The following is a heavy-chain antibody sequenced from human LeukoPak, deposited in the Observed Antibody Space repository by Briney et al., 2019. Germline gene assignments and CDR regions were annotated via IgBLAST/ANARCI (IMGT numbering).Heavy chain of an antibody. Sequence: PGGSLKLSCAASGFTFSGSAIHWVRQASGKGLEWVGRIRSKAKSYATLYAASVNGRFTISRDDSKNTAYLQMNSLKTEDTAVYYCTRLSEPIQLRGSDAFDIWGQGTMVTVSS. J-gene: IGHJ3*02. CDR3: TRLSEPIQLRGSDAFDI. CDR1: GFTFSGSA. V-gene: IGHV3-73*01. D-gene: IGHD5-18*01. CDR2: IRSKAKSYAT.